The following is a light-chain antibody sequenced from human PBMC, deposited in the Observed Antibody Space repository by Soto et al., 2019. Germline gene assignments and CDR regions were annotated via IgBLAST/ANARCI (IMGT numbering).Light chain of an antibody. J-gene: IGLJ3*02. CDR2: EVT. Sequence: QSVLTQPPSASGSPGQSVTISCTGSSSDVGGYKFVSWYQQHPGKAPRLIIYEVTNRPSGVPDRFSGSKSGNMASLTVSGLQAEDEADYYCSSYGGSNNFWVFGGGTKVTVL. V-gene: IGLV2-8*01. CDR3: SSYGGSNNFWV. CDR1: SSDVGGYKF.